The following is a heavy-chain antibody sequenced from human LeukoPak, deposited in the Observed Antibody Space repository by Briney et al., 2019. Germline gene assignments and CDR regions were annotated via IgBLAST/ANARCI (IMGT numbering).Heavy chain of an antibody. D-gene: IGHD2-2*01. CDR1: GFTFSSYS. V-gene: IGHV3-21*04. CDR2: ISSSSSYI. CDR3: AKELIRGYCSSTSCSY. Sequence: GGSLRLSCAASGFTFSSYSMNWVRQAPGKGLEWVSSISSSSSYIYYADSVKGRFTISRDNSKNTLYLQMNSLRAEDTAVYYCAKELIRGYCSSTSCSYWGQGTLVTVSS. J-gene: IGHJ4*02.